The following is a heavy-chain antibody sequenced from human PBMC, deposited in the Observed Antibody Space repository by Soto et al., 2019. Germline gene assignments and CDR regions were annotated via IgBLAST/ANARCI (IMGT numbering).Heavy chain of an antibody. D-gene: IGHD1-26*01. CDR3: ARVVGALGHWFDP. J-gene: IGHJ5*02. V-gene: IGHV1-18*01. CDR2: ISAYNGNT. Sequence: QVQLVQSGGEVKKPGASVKVSCKASGYTFTSYGISWVRQAPGQGLEWMGRISAYNGNTNYAQKLQGRVTMTTDTSPSPASMELRSLRSDATAVYYCARVVGALGHWFDPWGQGTLVTVSS. CDR1: GYTFTSYG.